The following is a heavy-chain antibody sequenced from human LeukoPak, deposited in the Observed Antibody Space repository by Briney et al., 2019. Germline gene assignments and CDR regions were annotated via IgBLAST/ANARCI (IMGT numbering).Heavy chain of an antibody. D-gene: IGHD2-15*01. V-gene: IGHV4-30-4*01. CDR1: GGSISSGDYY. J-gene: IGHJ4*02. Sequence: SETLSLTCTVSGGSISSGDYYWSWIRQPPGKGLEWIGYIYYSGSTYYNPSLKSRVTISVDTSKNQFSLKLSSVTAADTAVYYCARDFRGYCSGGSCHTYFDYWGQGTLVTVSS. CDR3: ARDFRGYCSGGSCHTYFDY. CDR2: IYYSGST.